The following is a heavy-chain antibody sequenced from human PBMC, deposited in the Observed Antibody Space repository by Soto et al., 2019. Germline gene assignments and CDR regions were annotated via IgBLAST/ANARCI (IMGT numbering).Heavy chain of an antibody. CDR3: AETTRGGWFDP. Sequence: SETLSLTCTVSGGSISSGGYYWSWIRQHPGKGLEWIGYIYYSGSTYYNPSLKSRVTISVDTSKNQFSLKLSSVTAADTAVYYCAETTRGGWFDPWGQGTLVTVSS. V-gene: IGHV4-31*03. D-gene: IGHD1-26*01. CDR2: IYYSGST. J-gene: IGHJ5*02. CDR1: GGSISSGGYY.